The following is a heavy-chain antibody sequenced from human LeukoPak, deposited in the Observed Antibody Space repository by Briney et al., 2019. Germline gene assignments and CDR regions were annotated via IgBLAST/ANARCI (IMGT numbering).Heavy chain of an antibody. CDR2: ISSSGSTI. Sequence: GGYLRLSCAASGFTFSSYEMNWVRQAQGKGLEWVSYISSSGSTIYYADSVKGRFTISRDNAKTSLYLQMNSLRAEDTAVYYCAELGITMIGGVWGKGTTVTISS. CDR3: AELGITMIGGV. D-gene: IGHD3-10*02. CDR1: GFTFSSYE. J-gene: IGHJ6*04. V-gene: IGHV3-48*03.